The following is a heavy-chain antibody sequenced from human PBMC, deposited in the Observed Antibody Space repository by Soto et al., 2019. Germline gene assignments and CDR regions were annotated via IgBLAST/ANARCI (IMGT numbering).Heavy chain of an antibody. CDR1: GLTFSSFA. J-gene: IGHJ4*02. CDR2: INSRAGTT. CDR3: ARDQFTMVRGVMDYFDY. Sequence: GGSLRLSCAASGLTFSSFAMSWVRQAPGKGLEWVSGINSRAGTTYYADSVKGRFTISRDNSKNTLYLQMNSLRAEDTAVYYCARDQFTMVRGVMDYFDYWGQGTLVTVSS. D-gene: IGHD3-10*01. V-gene: IGHV3-23*01.